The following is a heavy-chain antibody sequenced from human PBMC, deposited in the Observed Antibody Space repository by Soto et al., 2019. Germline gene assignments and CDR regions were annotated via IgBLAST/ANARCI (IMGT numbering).Heavy chain of an antibody. J-gene: IGHJ4*01. CDR1: GFTFSDYS. V-gene: IGHV3-21*01. Sequence: EVLLVESGGGLVKPGGSLRLSCAASGFTFSDYSMNWVRQAPGKGLEWVSSISSSSAYIFYADSVKGRFTISRDNAKNSLYLQMSSLRAEDTAVYYCARFETAQYVSGRSDHWGQGTLVTVSS. CDR2: ISSSSAYI. D-gene: IGHD6-19*01. CDR3: ARFETAQYVSGRSDH.